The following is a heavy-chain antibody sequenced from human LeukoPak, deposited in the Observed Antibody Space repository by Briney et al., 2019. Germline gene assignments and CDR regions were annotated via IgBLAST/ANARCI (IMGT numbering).Heavy chain of an antibody. Sequence: GASVKVSCTASGYTFTSYGISWVRQAPGQGLEWMGLISAYNSNTNYAQKLQGRVTMTTDTSTSTAYMELRSLRSDDTAVYYCARNADTAMAPFDYWGQGTLVTVSS. CDR3: ARNADTAMAPFDY. V-gene: IGHV1-18*04. J-gene: IGHJ4*02. CDR1: GYTFTSYG. CDR2: ISAYNSNT. D-gene: IGHD5-18*01.